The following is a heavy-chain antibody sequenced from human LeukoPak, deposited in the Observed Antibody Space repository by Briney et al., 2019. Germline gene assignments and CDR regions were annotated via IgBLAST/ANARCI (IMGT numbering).Heavy chain of an antibody. J-gene: IGHJ4*02. CDR3: ARHVRGPDYINYYFDY. CDR2: IYPGDSDT. D-gene: IGHD4-11*01. Sequence: GESLQISCQGSGYSFTSYWIGWVHPMPGKGLEWMGIIYPGDSDTRYSPSFQGQVTISADKSISTAYLQWSSLKASDTALYYCARHVRGPDYINYYFDYWGQGTLVSVSS. CDR1: GYSFTSYW. V-gene: IGHV5-51*07.